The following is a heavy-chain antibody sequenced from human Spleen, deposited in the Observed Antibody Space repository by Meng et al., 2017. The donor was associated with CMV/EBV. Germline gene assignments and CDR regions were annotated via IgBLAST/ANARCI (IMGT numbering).Heavy chain of an antibody. J-gene: IGHJ5*02. V-gene: IGHV1-2*06. Sequence: VRRVRGGEEGQKAVGSVKFPSDSAGATFTGYQRHWLREAPGAGLECMRRINPNRGSTNYAQKLQVRVTMTSDMSTSTAYMRLSGMSTDDSAVSYCAREASGTYWSCFDPWCQGTLVTVSS. CDR3: AREASGTYWSCFDP. D-gene: IGHD1-26*01. CDR2: INPNRGST. CDR1: GATFTGYQ.